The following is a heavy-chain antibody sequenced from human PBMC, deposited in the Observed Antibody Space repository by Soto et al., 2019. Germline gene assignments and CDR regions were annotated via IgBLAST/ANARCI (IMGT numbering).Heavy chain of an antibody. V-gene: IGHV3-23*01. CDR1: YFGLNSLA. CDR2: FPDGGSDP. CDR3: SFGGGLLSSGWYKYYFDY. J-gene: IGHJ4*02. D-gene: IGHD6-19*01. Sequence: GGSLRLSCEASYFGLNSLAMTWVRQAPGKGLEWVSSFPDGGSDPSYADSVKGRFTISRDNSRKTLYLQMNSLRADDTAIYYCSFGGGLLSSGWYKYYFDYWGQGALVTVSS.